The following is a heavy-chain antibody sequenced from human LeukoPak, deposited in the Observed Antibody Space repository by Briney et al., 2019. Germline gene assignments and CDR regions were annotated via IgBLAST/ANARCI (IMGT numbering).Heavy chain of an antibody. CDR2: ISDVGTTQ. D-gene: IGHD2-21*02. Sequence: GGSLRLSCAGSGFTFSSYELNWVRQAPGKGLEWVSYISDVGTTQHYADSVKGRFTISRDNVKNSVFLQMKSLTAEDRAVYYCARDRAEVTADDDALDMWGQGTMVIVSS. CDR1: GFTFSSYE. V-gene: IGHV3-48*03. J-gene: IGHJ3*02. CDR3: ARDRAEVTADDDALDM.